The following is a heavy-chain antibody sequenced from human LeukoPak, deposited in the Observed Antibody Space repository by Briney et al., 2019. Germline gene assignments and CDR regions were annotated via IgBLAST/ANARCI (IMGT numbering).Heavy chain of an antibody. CDR1: GFTFSSYG. Sequence: GRSLRLSCAASGFTFSSYGMHWVRQAPGKGLEWVAVISYDGSNKYYADSVKGRFTISRDNSKNTLYLQMNSLRAEDTAVYYCAKVSSEDSSGSTRHFDYWGQGTPVTVSS. V-gene: IGHV3-30*18. CDR3: AKVSSEDSSGSTRHFDY. J-gene: IGHJ4*02. CDR2: ISYDGSNK. D-gene: IGHD3-22*01.